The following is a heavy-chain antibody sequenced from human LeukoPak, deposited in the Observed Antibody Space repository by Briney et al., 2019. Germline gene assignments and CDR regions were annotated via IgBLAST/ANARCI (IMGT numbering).Heavy chain of an antibody. J-gene: IGHJ6*02. CDR1: GFTFSSYG. CDR2: IRYDGSNK. V-gene: IGHV3-30*02. D-gene: IGHD1-1*01. CDR3: AQVFPGPWNYYYGMDV. Sequence: GGSLRLSCAASGFTFSSYGMHWVRQAPGKGLEWVAFIRYDGSNKYYADSVKGRFTISRDNSKNTLYLQMNSLRAEDTAVYYCAQVFPGPWNYYYGMDVWGQGTTVTVSS.